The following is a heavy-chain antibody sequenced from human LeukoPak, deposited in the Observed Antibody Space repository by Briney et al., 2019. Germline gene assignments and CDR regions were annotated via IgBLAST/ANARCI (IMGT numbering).Heavy chain of an antibody. Sequence: SETLSLTCTVSGGSISSYYWSWIRQPPGKGLEWIGYIYYSGSTNYNPSLKSRVTISVDTSKNQFSLKLSSVTAADTAVYYCARTTNGYSSGWPFDYWGQGTLVTVSS. V-gene: IGHV4-59*01. CDR1: GGSISSYY. J-gene: IGHJ4*02. CDR3: ARTTNGYSSGWPFDY. CDR2: IYYSGST. D-gene: IGHD6-19*01.